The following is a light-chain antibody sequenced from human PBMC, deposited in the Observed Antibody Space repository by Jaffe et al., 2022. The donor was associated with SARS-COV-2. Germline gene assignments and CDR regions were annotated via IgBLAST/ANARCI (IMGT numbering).Light chain of an antibody. CDR3: NSRDSSGDHMGV. V-gene: IGLV3-19*01. J-gene: IGLJ3*02. Sequence: SSELTQDPAVSVALGQTVRITCQGDSLTKYSGSWYQQKPGQAPILVIYGKNNRPSGIPDRFFGSSSGNTASLTITGAQAEDEADYYCNSRDSSGDHMGVFGGGTKLTVL. CDR1: SLTKYS. CDR2: GKN.